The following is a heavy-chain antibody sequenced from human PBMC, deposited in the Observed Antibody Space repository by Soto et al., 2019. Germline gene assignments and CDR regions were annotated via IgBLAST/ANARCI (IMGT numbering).Heavy chain of an antibody. CDR2: IYDSGST. CDR1: GGSINNYY. J-gene: IGHJ4*02. Sequence: SETLSLTCTVSGGSINNYYWSWIRQPPGKGLEWIGYIYDSGSTNYNPSLKSRVTISVDTSKNQFSLKLSSVTAADTAVYYCARAPRGNYGYPSYFDYWGQGTLVTVSS. D-gene: IGHD3-10*01. V-gene: IGHV4-59*01. CDR3: ARAPRGNYGYPSYFDY.